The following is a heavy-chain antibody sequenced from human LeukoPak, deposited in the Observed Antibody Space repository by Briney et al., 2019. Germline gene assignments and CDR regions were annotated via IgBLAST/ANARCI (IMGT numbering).Heavy chain of an antibody. CDR3: VRDEGFHGSGSN. D-gene: IGHD3-10*01. V-gene: IGHV3-66*01. CDR2: IYSGGNT. Sequence: PGGSLRLSCAASGFTVSSNYMSWVRQAPGKGLEWVSVIYSGGNTYYADSVKGRFTISRDNSKNTLYLQMNSLRGGDTAVYYCVRDEGFHGSGSNWGQGTLVTVSS. J-gene: IGHJ4*02. CDR1: GFTVSSNY.